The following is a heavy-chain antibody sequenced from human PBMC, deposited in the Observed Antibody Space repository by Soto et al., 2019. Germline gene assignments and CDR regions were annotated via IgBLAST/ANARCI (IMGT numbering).Heavy chain of an antibody. D-gene: IGHD3-10*01. CDR3: AKMGSGSYYNHWFDP. V-gene: IGHV4-59*01. J-gene: IGHJ5*02. Sequence: SETLSLTCSVSGGSISSYYWSWIRQPPGKGLEWIGYIYYSGSTNYNPSLKSRVTISVDTSKNQFSLKLSSVTAADTAVYYCAKMGSGSYYNHWFDPWGQGTLVTVSS. CDR1: GGSISSYY. CDR2: IYYSGST.